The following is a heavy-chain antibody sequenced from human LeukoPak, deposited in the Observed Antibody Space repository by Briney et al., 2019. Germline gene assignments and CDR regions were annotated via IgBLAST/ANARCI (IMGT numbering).Heavy chain of an antibody. V-gene: IGHV1-2*02. CDR1: GYTFTGYY. Sequence: ASVKVSCKASGYTFTGYYMHWVRQVPGQGLEWMGWINPNSGGTNYAQKFQGRVTMTRDTSISTAYMELSRLRSDDTAVYYCAREAAAGTWWFDPWGQGTLVTVSS. D-gene: IGHD6-13*01. CDR2: INPNSGGT. J-gene: IGHJ5*02. CDR3: AREAAAGTWWFDP.